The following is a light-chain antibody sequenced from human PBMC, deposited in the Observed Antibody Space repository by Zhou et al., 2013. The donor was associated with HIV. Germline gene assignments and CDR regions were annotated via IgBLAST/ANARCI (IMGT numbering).Light chain of an antibody. CDR3: QQYKSYLYT. CDR2: KAS. J-gene: IGKJ2*01. Sequence: DIQMTQFPSTLSASVGDRVTITCRASQSISSWLAWYQQKPGKAPKLLIYKASSLESGVPSRFSGSGSGTEFTLTISSLQPDDFATYYCQQYKSYLYTFGQGTKLEIK. CDR1: QSISSW. V-gene: IGKV1-5*03.